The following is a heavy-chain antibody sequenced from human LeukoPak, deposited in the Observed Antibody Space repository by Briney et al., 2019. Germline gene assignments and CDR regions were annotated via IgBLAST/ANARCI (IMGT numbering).Heavy chain of an antibody. J-gene: IGHJ6*03. CDR2: ISGTGGNT. D-gene: IGHD6-13*01. Sequence: VGSLRLFCAASLFTLTSYVMSRVRQAPGKGLEWVSGISGTGGNTYSADSVKGTFTISRDNSQNTLFLHMNTLRCQDTALYYFAKSGSSWHYMEGWGKGTTVS. CDR1: LFTLTSYV. V-gene: IGHV3-23*01. CDR3: AKSGSSWHYMEG.